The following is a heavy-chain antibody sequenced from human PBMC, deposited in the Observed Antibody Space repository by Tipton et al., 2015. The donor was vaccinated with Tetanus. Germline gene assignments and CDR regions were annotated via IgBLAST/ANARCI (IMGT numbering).Heavy chain of an antibody. V-gene: IGHV1-18*01. D-gene: IGHD3/OR15-3a*01. Sequence: QVQLVQSGAEVKKPGASVKVSCKASGYTFTHYGVIWVRQAPGQGLEWMGWISPFNENVNYAEKFQGRLTMTTDRSTATVYMDLRSLGSDDTAVYYCARGRGLGPHEYFEHWGQGTLVTVSS. CDR3: ARGRGLGPHEYFEH. CDR2: ISPFNENV. J-gene: IGHJ5*02. CDR1: GYTFTHYG.